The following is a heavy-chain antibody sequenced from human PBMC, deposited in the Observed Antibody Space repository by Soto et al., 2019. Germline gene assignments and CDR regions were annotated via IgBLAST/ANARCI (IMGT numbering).Heavy chain of an antibody. CDR3: AREGGSETLQPSYNLFDT. CDR2: INANNGGA. J-gene: IGHJ5*02. Sequence: ASVKVSCTASGYTFTDYRIHWVRQAPGQGLEFMGWINANNGGAGSAQQFQGRVTVTRDTSITTVYMELSNLRPDDTAVYYCAREGGSETLQPSYNLFDTWGQGTLVTVSS. V-gene: IGHV1-2*02. CDR1: GYTFTDYR. D-gene: IGHD6-25*01.